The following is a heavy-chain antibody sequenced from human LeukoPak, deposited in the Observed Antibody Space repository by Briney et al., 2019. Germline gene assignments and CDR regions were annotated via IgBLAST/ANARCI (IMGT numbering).Heavy chain of an antibody. CDR2: ISSSGSTI. Sequence: GGSLRLSCAASGFTFSSYEMNWVRQAPGKGLEWVSYISSSGSTIYYADSVKGRFTISRDNAKNSLYLQMNSLRAEDTAVYYCARKRLCGGDCYGGIGLPKYYHYYMDVWGKGTTVTVSS. D-gene: IGHD2-21*02. J-gene: IGHJ6*03. CDR1: GFTFSSYE. V-gene: IGHV3-48*03. CDR3: ARKRLCGGDCYGGIGLPKYYHYYMDV.